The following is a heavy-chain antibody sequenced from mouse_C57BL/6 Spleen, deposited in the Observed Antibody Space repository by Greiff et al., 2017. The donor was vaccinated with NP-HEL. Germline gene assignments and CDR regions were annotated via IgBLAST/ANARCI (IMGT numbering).Heavy chain of an antibody. J-gene: IGHJ2*01. D-gene: IGHD2-3*01. CDR2: IDPANGNT. CDR1: GFNIKNTY. V-gene: IGHV14-3*01. CDR3: ARDDGPWD. Sequence: VQLQQSVAELVRPGASVKLSCTASGFNIKNTYMHWVKQRPEQGLEWMGRIDPANGNTKYARKVQGQATITAATSAHAAYLQLSSLTSEDTAIYYWARDDGPWDWGQGPTRTVSS.